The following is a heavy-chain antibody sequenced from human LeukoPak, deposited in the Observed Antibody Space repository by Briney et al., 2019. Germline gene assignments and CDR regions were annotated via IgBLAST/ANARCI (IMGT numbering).Heavy chain of an antibody. Sequence: GGSLRLSCAASGVSGFTFSSYAMSWVRQPPGKGLEWVSDISGSGGSTYYADSVKGRFTISRDNSKNTLYVQMSSLRAEDTAVYSCARESGGGYHSEGPRNWGLGTRVTVSS. D-gene: IGHD2-21*02. V-gene: IGHV3-23*01. J-gene: IGHJ4*02. CDR1: GVSGFTFSSYA. CDR2: ISGSGGST. CDR3: ARESGGGYHSEGPRN.